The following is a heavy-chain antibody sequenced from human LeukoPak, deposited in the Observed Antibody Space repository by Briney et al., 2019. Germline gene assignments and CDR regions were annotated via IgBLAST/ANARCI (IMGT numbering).Heavy chain of an antibody. CDR1: GFTFSSYA. CDR3: ARHRGGIVVVPAAIHSPTDY. D-gene: IGHD2-2*02. V-gene: IGHV3-23*01. CDR2: ISGSAGST. J-gene: IGHJ4*02. Sequence: PGGSLRLSCAASGFTFSSYAMSWVRQAPGRGLEWVSAISGSAGSTYYADSVKGRFTISRDNSKNTLYLQMNSLRAEDTAVYYCARHRGGIVVVPAAIHSPTDYWGQGTLVTVSS.